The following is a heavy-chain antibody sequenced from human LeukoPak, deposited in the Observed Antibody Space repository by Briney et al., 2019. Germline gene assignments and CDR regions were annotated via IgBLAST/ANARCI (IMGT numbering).Heavy chain of an antibody. J-gene: IGHJ4*02. CDR1: LGSISSGDYY. V-gene: IGHV4-30-4*01. Sequence: SETLSLTCTVSLGSISSGDYYWSWIRQPPGEGLEWIGYIYYSGSTYYNPSLKSRVTISVDTSKNQFSLKLSSVTAADTAVYYCARAPTLLSHRRFDYWGQGTLVTVSS. CDR2: IYYSGST. D-gene: IGHD3-10*01. CDR3: ARAPTLLSHRRFDY.